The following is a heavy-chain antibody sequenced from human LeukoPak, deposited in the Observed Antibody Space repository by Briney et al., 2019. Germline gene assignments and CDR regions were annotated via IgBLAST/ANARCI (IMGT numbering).Heavy chain of an antibody. Sequence: GASVKVSCKASGGTFSSYTISWVRQAPGQGLEWMGRIIPILGIANYAQKFQGRVTITADKSTGTAYMELSSLRSEDTAVYYCARDHEMGGMDVWGQGTTVTVSS. CDR1: GGTFSSYT. V-gene: IGHV1-69*04. CDR2: IIPILGIA. D-gene: IGHD5-24*01. J-gene: IGHJ6*02. CDR3: ARDHEMGGMDV.